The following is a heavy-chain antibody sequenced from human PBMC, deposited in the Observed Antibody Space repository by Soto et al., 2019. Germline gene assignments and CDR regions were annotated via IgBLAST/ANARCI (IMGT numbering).Heavy chain of an antibody. D-gene: IGHD6-6*01. CDR1: GVTFSSYW. V-gene: IGHV3-74*01. CDR3: ARVVAARPGMAHYYYYMDV. J-gene: IGHJ6*03. Sequence: GGALTLSSAASGVTFSSYWMHWVRQAPGKGLVWVSRINSDGSSTSYADSVKGRFTIPRDNAKNTLYLQMNSLRAEDTAVYYCARVVAARPGMAHYYYYMDVCSKGTTVSVTS. CDR2: INSDGSST.